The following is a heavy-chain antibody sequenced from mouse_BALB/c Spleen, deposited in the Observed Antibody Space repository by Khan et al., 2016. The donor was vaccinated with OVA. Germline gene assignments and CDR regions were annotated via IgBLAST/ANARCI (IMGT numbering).Heavy chain of an antibody. D-gene: IGHD2-14*01. CDR1: GYTFTSYT. CDR3: VREGPNHRSDGWFAY. Sequence: QVQLQQSRAELARPGASVKMSCKASGYTFTSYTIHWVRQRPGQAPEWIGHINPSNDYTNYNQNFKDKATLIVDKSSTTAYMQLSSLTSEDSAVYYSVREGPNHRSDGWFAYWGQGTLVTVSA. J-gene: IGHJ3*01. CDR2: INPSNDYT. V-gene: IGHV1-4*01.